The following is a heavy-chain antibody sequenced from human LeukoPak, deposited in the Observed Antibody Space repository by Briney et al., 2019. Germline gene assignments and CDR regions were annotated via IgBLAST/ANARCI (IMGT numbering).Heavy chain of an antibody. D-gene: IGHD6-19*01. CDR2: ISSNGGST. J-gene: IGHJ1*01. Sequence: GGSLRLSCSASGFTFSSHAMHWVRQAPGKGLEYVSAISSNGGSTYYADSVKGRFTISRDNSKNTLYPQMSSLRAEDTAVYYCVKDSSGWTGYFQHWGQGTLVTVSS. V-gene: IGHV3-64D*06. CDR3: VKDSSGWTGYFQH. CDR1: GFTFSSHA.